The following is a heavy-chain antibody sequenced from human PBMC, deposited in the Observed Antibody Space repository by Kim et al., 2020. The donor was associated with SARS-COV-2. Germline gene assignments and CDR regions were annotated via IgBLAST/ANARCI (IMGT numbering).Heavy chain of an antibody. D-gene: IGHD4-4*01. J-gene: IGHJ4*02. V-gene: IGHV4-39*01. CDR2: IYYSGST. CDR1: GGSISSSSYY. CDR3: ARTGGVTTLFDY. Sequence: SETLSLTCTVSGGSISSSSYYWGWIHQPPGKGLEWIGSIYYSGSTYYNPSLKSRVTISVDTSKNQFSLKLSSVTAADTAVYYCARTGGVTTLFDYWGQGTLVTVSS.